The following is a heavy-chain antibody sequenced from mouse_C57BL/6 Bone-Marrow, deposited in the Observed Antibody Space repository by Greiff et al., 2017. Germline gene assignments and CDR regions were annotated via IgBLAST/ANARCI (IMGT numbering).Heavy chain of an antibody. J-gene: IGHJ4*01. Sequence: VQVVESGPGLVQPSQSLSITCTVSGFSLTSYGVHWVRQSPGKGLEWLGVLWRGGSTDYNAAFMSRLSITKDNSKSQVFFKMNSLQADDTAIYYCGRLRPFYYAMDYWGQGTSVTVSS. D-gene: IGHD2-4*01. CDR3: GRLRPFYYAMDY. V-gene: IGHV2-5*01. CDR2: LWRGGST. CDR1: GFSLTSYG.